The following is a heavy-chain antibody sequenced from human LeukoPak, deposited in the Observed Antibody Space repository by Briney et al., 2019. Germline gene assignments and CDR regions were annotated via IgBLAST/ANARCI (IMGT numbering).Heavy chain of an antibody. D-gene: IGHD6-19*01. CDR1: GFTFSSYS. Sequence: GGSLRLSCAASGFTFSSYSMNWVRQAPGKGLEWVSYISSSSSTIYYADSVKGRFTISRDNAKNSLYLQMNSLRAEDMALYYCAKDRGSSGWGPDYWGQGTLVTVSS. J-gene: IGHJ4*02. CDR3: AKDRGSSGWGPDY. CDR2: ISSSSSTI. V-gene: IGHV3-48*01.